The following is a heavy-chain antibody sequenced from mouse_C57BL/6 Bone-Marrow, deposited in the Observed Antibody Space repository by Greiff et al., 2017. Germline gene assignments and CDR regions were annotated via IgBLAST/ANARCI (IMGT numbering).Heavy chain of an antibody. CDR3: ARKGDNYRYFDV. CDR2: IWSGGGT. CDR1: GFSLTSYA. J-gene: IGHJ1*03. Sequence: VHLVASGPGLVAPSQSLSITCPVSGFSLTSYAISWVRQPPGKGLEWLGVIWSGGGTNYISALKSRLSISKDNSKSQVFLKMNSLQTEDTARYYCARKGDNYRYFDVGGTGTTVTVSS. V-gene: IGHV2-9-1*01.